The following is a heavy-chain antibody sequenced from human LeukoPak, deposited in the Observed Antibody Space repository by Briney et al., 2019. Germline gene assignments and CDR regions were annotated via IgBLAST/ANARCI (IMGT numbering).Heavy chain of an antibody. J-gene: IGHJ4*02. CDR1: GDSMRRYY. D-gene: IGHD5-18*01. CDR2: VYTSGST. Sequence: PSETLSLTCSVSGDSMRRYYWSGVRHPAGKGLECIGRVYTSGSTNYNPSLKSRVTMSLDPSKNQFSLKLSSVTAADTAVYYYARAGLGYSYGFDYWGQGTLVTVSS. V-gene: IGHV4-4*07. CDR3: ARAGLGYSYGFDY.